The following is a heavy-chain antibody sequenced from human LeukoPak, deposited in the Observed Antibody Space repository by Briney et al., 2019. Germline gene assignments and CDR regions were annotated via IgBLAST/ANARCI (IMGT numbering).Heavy chain of an antibody. CDR2: ISSSGSTM. CDR3: AREGAVAGTRFDY. CDR1: GFTFSDYY. J-gene: IGHJ4*02. V-gene: IGHV3-11*04. Sequence: GGSLRLSCAASGFTFSDYYMSWTRLAPGKGLEWVSYISSSGSTMYYADSVKGRFTISRDNSKNTLYLQMNSLRAEDTAVYYCAREGAVAGTRFDYWGQGTLVTVSS. D-gene: IGHD6-19*01.